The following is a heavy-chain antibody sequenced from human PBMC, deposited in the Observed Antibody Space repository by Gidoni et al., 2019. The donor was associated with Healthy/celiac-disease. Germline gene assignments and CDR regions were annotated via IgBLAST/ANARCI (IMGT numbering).Heavy chain of an antibody. CDR3: AKDLYYYYYMDV. CDR1: GFTFSSYA. J-gene: IGHJ6*03. CDR2: ISGSGGST. V-gene: IGHV3-23*01. Sequence: EVQLLESGGGLVQPGGSLRLSCAASGFTFSSYAMRWVRQAPGKGLEWVSAISGSGGSTYYADSVKGRFTISRDTSKNTLYLQMNSLRAEDTAVYYCAKDLYYYYYMDVWGKGTTVTVSS.